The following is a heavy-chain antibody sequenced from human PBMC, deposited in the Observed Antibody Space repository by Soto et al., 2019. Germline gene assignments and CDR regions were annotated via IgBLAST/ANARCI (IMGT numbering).Heavy chain of an antibody. Sequence: GGSLRLSCAASGFTFSSYWMSWVRQAPGKGLEWVANIKQDGSEKYYVDSVKGRFTISRDNAKNSLYLQMNSLRAEDTAVYYCARDQKSDVTGYDYYYYGIDVWGQGTTVTVSS. CDR2: IKQDGSEK. CDR1: GFTFSSYW. J-gene: IGHJ6*02. CDR3: ARDQKSDVTGYDYYYYGIDV. V-gene: IGHV3-7*01. D-gene: IGHD3-9*01.